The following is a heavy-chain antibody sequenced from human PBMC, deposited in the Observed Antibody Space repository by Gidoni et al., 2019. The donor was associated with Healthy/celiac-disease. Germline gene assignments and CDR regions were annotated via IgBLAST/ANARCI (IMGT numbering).Heavy chain of an antibody. J-gene: IGHJ4*02. V-gene: IGHV1-69*01. CDR3: ARGASTSSGWYWWLGY. CDR2: SFPIFGTA. D-gene: IGHD6-19*01. CDR1: GGTFSSYA. Sequence: QVQLVQSGAEVKKPGSSVKVSCKASGGTFSSYASSWVRQAPGQGLEWMGGSFPIFGTANYAQKFQGRVTITADESTSTAYMELSSLRSEDTAVYYCARGASTSSGWYWWLGYWGQGTLVTVSS.